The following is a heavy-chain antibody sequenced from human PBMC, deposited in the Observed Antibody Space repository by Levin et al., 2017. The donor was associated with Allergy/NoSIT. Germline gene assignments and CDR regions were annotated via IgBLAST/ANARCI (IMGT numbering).Heavy chain of an antibody. V-gene: IGHV3-23*01. Sequence: PGGSLRLSCAASGFTFSSYAMSWVRQAPGKGLEWVSAISYSGGDTYYADSVKGRFTISRDNSKNTLFLEVNSLRADDTAVYYCAKEEGIGSGIDYWGQGTLVTVSS. D-gene: IGHD3-10*01. CDR2: ISYSGGDT. J-gene: IGHJ4*02. CDR1: GFTFSSYA. CDR3: AKEEGIGSGIDY.